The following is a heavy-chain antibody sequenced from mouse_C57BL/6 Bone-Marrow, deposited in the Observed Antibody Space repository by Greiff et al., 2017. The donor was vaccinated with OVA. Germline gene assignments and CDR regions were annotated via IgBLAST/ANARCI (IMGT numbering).Heavy chain of an antibody. CDR1: GYTFTDYE. CDR2: INPETGGT. Sequence: VQLVESGAELVRPGASVTLSCKASGYTFTDYEMHWVKQTPVHGLEWIGAINPETGGTAYNQKFKGKAILTADKSSSTAYMELRSLTSEDSAVYYCTRGGRYFDVWGTGTTVTVSS. V-gene: IGHV1-15*01. CDR3: TRGGRYFDV. J-gene: IGHJ1*03.